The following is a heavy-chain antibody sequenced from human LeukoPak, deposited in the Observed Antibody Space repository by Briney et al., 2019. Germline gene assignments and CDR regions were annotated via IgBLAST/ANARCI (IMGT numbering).Heavy chain of an antibody. D-gene: IGHD2-15*01. Sequence: SETLSLTCTVSGGPISSYYWSWIRQPAGKGLEWIGRIYASGSTNYNPSLKSRVTMSVDMSKNQFSLKLDSVTAADTAVYYCARDRIVGYCTGGSCYGPIDYWGQGTLVTVSS. CDR1: GGPISSYY. CDR2: IYASGST. J-gene: IGHJ4*02. V-gene: IGHV4-4*07. CDR3: ARDRIVGYCTGGSCYGPIDY.